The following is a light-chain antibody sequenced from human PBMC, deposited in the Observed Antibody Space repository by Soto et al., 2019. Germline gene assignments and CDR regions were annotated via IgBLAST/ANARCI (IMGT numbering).Light chain of an antibody. CDR1: QSVSSSF. Sequence: EIVLTQSPGTLSLSPGERATLSCRASQSVSSSFLAWYQQKPGQAPRLLIYGASSRATGIPDRFSGSGSGTDVSLTISRLEPADVAVYYCQQYGSSPLTFGGGTKVEIK. CDR2: GAS. CDR3: QQYGSSPLT. J-gene: IGKJ4*01. V-gene: IGKV3-20*01.